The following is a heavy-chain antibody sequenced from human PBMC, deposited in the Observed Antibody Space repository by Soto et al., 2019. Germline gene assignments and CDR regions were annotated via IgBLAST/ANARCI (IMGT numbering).Heavy chain of an antibody. CDR2: IGTYNANT. CDR1: GYTFINYD. D-gene: IGHD3-10*01. V-gene: IGHV1-18*01. J-gene: IGHJ4*02. CDR3: ARVYGSGFCFDY. Sequence: QVRLVQSGAEVKKPGASVKVSCKASGYTFINYDITWVRQAPGQGLEWMGWIGTYNANTNYAQKLQGRVTMTTDTSTSTAYMELRGLRSDDTAVYYCARVYGSGFCFDYWGQGTLVTVSS.